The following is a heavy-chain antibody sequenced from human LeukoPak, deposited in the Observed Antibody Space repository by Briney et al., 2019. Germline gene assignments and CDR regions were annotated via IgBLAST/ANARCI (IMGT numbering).Heavy chain of an antibody. J-gene: IGHJ4*02. CDR1: GFTFSSYS. D-gene: IGHD1-26*01. CDR3: ARGGPIVDLIY. Sequence: GGSLRLSCAASGFTFSSYSMNWVRQAPGKGLVWVSRINSDGSSTSYADSVKGRFTISRDNAKNTLYLQMNSLRAEDTAVYYCARGGPIVDLIYWGQGTLVTVSS. CDR2: INSDGSST. V-gene: IGHV3-74*01.